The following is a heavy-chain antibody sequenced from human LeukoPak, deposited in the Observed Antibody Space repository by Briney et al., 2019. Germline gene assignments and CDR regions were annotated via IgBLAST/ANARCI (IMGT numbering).Heavy chain of an antibody. CDR1: GYTFTTYG. V-gene: IGHV1-18*01. Sequence: ASVKVSCKASGYTFTTYGITWVRQAPGQGLEWMGWISAYNGNTNYARKLQGRVTMTTDTSTSTAYMELRSLRSDDTAVYYCARVWGYYYDSSGDSDFDYWGQGTLVTVSS. J-gene: IGHJ4*02. CDR2: ISAYNGNT. D-gene: IGHD3-22*01. CDR3: ARVWGYYYDSSGDSDFDY.